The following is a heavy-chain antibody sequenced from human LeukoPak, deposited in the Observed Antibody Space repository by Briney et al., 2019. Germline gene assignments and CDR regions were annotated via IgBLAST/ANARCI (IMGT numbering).Heavy chain of an antibody. D-gene: IGHD6-19*01. CDR1: GFTLSKYN. CDR2: ISSSSSTI. J-gene: IGHJ4*02. V-gene: IGHV3-48*02. CDR3: ARDLAVAGSFDY. Sequence: GGSPRLSCAASGFTLSKYNMNWVRQAPGKGLEWVSYISSSSSTIYYADSVEGRFTISRDNAKNSLYLQMNSLRDEDTAVYYCARDLAVAGSFDYWGQGTLVTVSS.